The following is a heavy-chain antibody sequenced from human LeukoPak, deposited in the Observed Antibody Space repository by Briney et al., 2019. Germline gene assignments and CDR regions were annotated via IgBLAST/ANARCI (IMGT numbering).Heavy chain of an antibody. D-gene: IGHD5-18*01. CDR1: GGSFSGYY. CDR3: ARARIQLWPVCFDY. CDR2: INHSGST. Sequence: PSETLSLTCAVYGGSFSGYYWSWIRQPPGKGLEWIGEINHSGSTNYNPSLKSRVTISVDTSKNQSSLKLSSVTAADTAVYYCARARIQLWPVCFDYWGQGTLVTVSS. J-gene: IGHJ4*02. V-gene: IGHV4-34*01.